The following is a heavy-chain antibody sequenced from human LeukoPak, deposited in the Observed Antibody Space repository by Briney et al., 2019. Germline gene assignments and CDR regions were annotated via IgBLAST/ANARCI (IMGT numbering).Heavy chain of an antibody. CDR2: IYYSGST. Sequence: PSETLSLTCTVSGGSISSGGYYWSWIRQHPGKGLEWIGYIYYSGSTYYNPSLKSRVTISVDTSKNQFSPKLSSVTAADTAVYYCARDLNDIPDYWGQGTLVTASS. D-gene: IGHD2-15*01. CDR1: GGSISSGGYY. CDR3: ARDLNDIPDY. V-gene: IGHV4-31*03. J-gene: IGHJ4*02.